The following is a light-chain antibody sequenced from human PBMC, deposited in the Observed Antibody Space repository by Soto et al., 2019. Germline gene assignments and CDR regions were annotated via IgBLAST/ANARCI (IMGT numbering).Light chain of an antibody. J-gene: IGKJ5*01. Sequence: EIVMTQSPATLSVSPGEWATLSCRASQSVRSNLAWYQQRPGQAPRLLIYAASTRATGIPARFSGSGSGTEFTLTIDSLQSEDFAVYYCQQYGSSPPITFGQGTRLEIK. CDR2: AAS. V-gene: IGKV3-15*01. CDR3: QQYGSSPPIT. CDR1: QSVRSN.